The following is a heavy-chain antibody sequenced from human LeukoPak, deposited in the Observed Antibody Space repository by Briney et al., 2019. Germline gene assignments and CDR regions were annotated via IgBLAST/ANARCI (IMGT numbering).Heavy chain of an antibody. J-gene: IGHJ4*02. CDR1: GFTFDDYA. CDR2: ITWHGGDT. Sequence: TGGSLRLSCAASGFTFDDYAMHWVRQTPGKGLEWVSLITWHGGDTYYADSVKGRFTISRDNSNNSVYLQMSSLTTEDTAVYYCAKAVVGGQGAYYFDDWGQGTLVTVSS. CDR3: AKAVVGGQGAYYFDD. V-gene: IGHV3-43*01. D-gene: IGHD6-19*01.